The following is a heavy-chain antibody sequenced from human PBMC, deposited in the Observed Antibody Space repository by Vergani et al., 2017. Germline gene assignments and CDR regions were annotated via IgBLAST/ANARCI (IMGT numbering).Heavy chain of an antibody. CDR2: INPNSGGT. CDR1: GYTFTGYY. Sequence: QVQLVQSGAEVKKPGSSVKVSCKASGYTFTGYYMHWVRQAPGQGLEWMGWINPNSGGTNYAQKFQGWVTMTRDTSISTAYMELSRLRTDDTGVYYCASGPPLRGSSSTSCYSHEATNWFDPWGQGTLVTVSS. V-gene: IGHV1-2*04. CDR3: ASGPPLRGSSSTSCYSHEATNWFDP. D-gene: IGHD2-2*01. J-gene: IGHJ5*02.